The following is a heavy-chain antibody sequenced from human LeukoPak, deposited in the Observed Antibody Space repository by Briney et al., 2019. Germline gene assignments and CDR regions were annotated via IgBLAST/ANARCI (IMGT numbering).Heavy chain of an antibody. J-gene: IGHJ4*02. CDR2: IYYSGST. CDR3: ARLMGISRLDY. CDR1: GGSISSDY. Sequence: SETLSLTCTVSGGSISSDYWSWIRQPPGKGLEWIGYIYYSGSTNYNPSLKSRVTISVDTSKNQLSLKLSSVTAADTAVYYCARLMGISRLDYWGQGTLVTVSS. V-gene: IGHV4-59*08. D-gene: IGHD3-3*02.